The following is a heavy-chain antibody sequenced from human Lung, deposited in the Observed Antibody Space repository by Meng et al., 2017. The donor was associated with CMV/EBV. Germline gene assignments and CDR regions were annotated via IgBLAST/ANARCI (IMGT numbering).Heavy chain of an antibody. CDR2: ISSSSSHI. CDR1: DFIFSTFS. D-gene: IGHD3-10*01. V-gene: IGHV3-21*01. J-gene: IGHJ6*02. Sequence: GESLKIPFGASDFIFSTFSMNWVRQAPGKGPEWVSHISSSSSHIYYTDSVKGRVTISRDNSKKSLFLQMHSLRAEDTAVYYCARKWHMVRGNFPHNYYGMDVWGQGTTVTVSS. CDR3: ARKWHMVRGNFPHNYYGMDV.